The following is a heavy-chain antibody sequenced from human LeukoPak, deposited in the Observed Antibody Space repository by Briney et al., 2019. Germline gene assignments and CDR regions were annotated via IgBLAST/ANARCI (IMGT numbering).Heavy chain of an antibody. J-gene: IGHJ4*02. CDR3: ARGLLDCSGGSCSYSFDY. D-gene: IGHD2-15*01. CDR1: GGSFSGYY. V-gene: IGHV4-34*01. CDR2: INHSGST. Sequence: LETLSLTCAVYGGSFSGYYWSWIRQPPGKGLEWIGEINHSGSTNYNPSLKSRVTISVDTSKNQFSLKLSSVTAADTAVYYCARGLLDCSGGSCSYSFDYWGQGTLVTVSS.